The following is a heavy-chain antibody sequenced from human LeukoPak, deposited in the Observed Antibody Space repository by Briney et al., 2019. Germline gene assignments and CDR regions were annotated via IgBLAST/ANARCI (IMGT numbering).Heavy chain of an antibody. CDR1: GGSISSYY. Sequence: PSETLSLTCTVSGGSISSYYWSWIRRPPGKGLEWIGYIYYSGSTNYNPSLKSRVTISVDTSKNQFSLKLSSVTAADTAVYYCARILAGDYGRYFDYWAREPWSPSPQ. CDR3: ARILAGDYGRYFDY. CDR2: IYYSGST. D-gene: IGHD4-17*01. J-gene: IGHJ4*02. V-gene: IGHV4-59*01.